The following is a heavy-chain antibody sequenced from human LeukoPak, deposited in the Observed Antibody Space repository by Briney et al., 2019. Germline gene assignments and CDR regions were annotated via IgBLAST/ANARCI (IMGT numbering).Heavy chain of an antibody. CDR3: ARGGVNPVDH. V-gene: IGHV3-74*01. Sequence: PGGSLRLSRAASGFPFNSFWMHWVRQAPGKGLVWVSDMNEYSTTTRYADSVKGRFTISRDNAKSILYLQMNNLRAEDTAMYFCARGGVNPVDHWGQGTLVTVSS. J-gene: IGHJ4*02. D-gene: IGHD1-14*01. CDR2: MNEYSTTT. CDR1: GFPFNSFW.